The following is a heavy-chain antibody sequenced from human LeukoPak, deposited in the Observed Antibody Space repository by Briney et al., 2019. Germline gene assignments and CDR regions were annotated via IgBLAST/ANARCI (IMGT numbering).Heavy chain of an antibody. J-gene: IGHJ4*02. CDR1: GFTFSTFG. CDR2: ISGSGGSK. D-gene: IGHD4/OR15-4a*01. V-gene: IGHV3-23*01. Sequence: QPGGPLRLSCAASGFTFSTFGMSWVRQAPGKGLEWVSGISGSGGSKFYADSVKGRFSISRDNSENKLYLQINSLRAEDTAVYYCAKDTLGEGEDANYAVYYFDYWGQGTVVTVSS. CDR3: AKDTLGEGEDANYAVYYFDY.